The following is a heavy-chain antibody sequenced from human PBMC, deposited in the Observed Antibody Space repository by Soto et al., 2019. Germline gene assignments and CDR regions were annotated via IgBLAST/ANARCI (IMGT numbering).Heavy chain of an antibody. J-gene: IGHJ3*02. D-gene: IGHD6-19*01. CDR1: GFTFSSYS. CDR2: TSSSSSYI. CDR3: ARDAVVSGWYERDAFDI. V-gene: IGHV3-21*01. Sequence: GGSLRLSCAASGFTFSSYSMNWVRQAPGKGLEWVSSTSSSSSYIYYADSVKGRFTISRDNAKNSLYLQMNSLRAEDTAVYYCARDAVVSGWYERDAFDIWGQGTMVTVSS.